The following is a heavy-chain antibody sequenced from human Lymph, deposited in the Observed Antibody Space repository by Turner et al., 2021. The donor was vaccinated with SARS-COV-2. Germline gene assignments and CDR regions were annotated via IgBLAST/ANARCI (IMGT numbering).Heavy chain of an antibody. V-gene: IGHV3-48*02. D-gene: IGHD2-15*01. J-gene: IGHJ6*02. CDR3: ARDRGGYGAYYYGMDV. CDR1: GFTFSSYS. Sequence: EVQLVESGGGLVQPGGSLGLSRAASGFTFSSYSMNWVRQAPGKGLELVSYISISSSTIYYADSVKGRFTISRDNAKNSLYLQMNSLRDEDTAVYYCARDRGGYGAYYYGMDVWGQGTTVTVSS. CDR2: ISISSSTI.